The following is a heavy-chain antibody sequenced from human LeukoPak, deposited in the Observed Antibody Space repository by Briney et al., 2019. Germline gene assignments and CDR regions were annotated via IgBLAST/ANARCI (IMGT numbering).Heavy chain of an antibody. V-gene: IGHV3-23*01. CDR3: AKDEGGTYYYGSGTYYLGRRHFDY. J-gene: IGHJ4*02. CDR2: ISGSGGNT. CDR1: GFTFSSYA. D-gene: IGHD3-10*01. Sequence: GGSLRLSCAASGFTFSSYAMSWVRQAPGKGLEWVSDISGSGGNTYYAHSVKGRFTISRDNSKNTLYLQMNSLRAEDTAVYYCAKDEGGTYYYGSGTYYLGRRHFDYWGQGTLVTVSS.